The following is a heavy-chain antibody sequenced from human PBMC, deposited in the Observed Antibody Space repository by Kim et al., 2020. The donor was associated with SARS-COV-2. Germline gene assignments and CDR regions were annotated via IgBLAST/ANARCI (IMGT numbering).Heavy chain of an antibody. J-gene: IGHJ4*02. Sequence: TYAQKFQGRVTITAENSTNPAYLELSSLRSEDTAVYYCAGYYGGDSDYWGQGTLVTVSS. D-gene: IGHD2-21*01. CDR3: AGYYGGDSDY. V-gene: IGHV1-69*02.